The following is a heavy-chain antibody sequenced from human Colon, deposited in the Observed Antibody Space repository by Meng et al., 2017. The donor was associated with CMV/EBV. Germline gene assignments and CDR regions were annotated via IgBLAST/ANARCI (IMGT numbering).Heavy chain of an antibody. CDR1: GFRFSDHF. CDR2: ITPDSTTK. CDR3: AVQGGTTERYFDI. Sequence: GRSLRLSCAASGFRFSDHFMHWIRHTPERGLEWLSYITPDSTTKYHTDSVKGRFTVSRDNAKNLMYLQMNSLRAEDTAVYYGAVQGGTTERYFDIWGRGTLVTVSS. D-gene: IGHD2/OR15-2a*01. J-gene: IGHJ2*01. V-gene: IGHV3-11*01.